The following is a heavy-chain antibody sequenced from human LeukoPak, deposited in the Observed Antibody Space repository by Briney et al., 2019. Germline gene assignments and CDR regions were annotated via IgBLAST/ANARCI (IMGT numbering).Heavy chain of an antibody. J-gene: IGHJ4*02. D-gene: IGHD5-24*01. V-gene: IGHV4-34*01. Sequence: PSETLSLTCAVYGGSFSGYYWSWIRQPPGKGLEWIGEINHSGSTNYNPSLKSRVTMSVDTSKNQFSLKLSSVTAADTAVYYCARGQRWLQSWVDYWGQGTLVTVSS. CDR1: GGSFSGYY. CDR2: INHSGST. CDR3: ARGQRWLQSWVDY.